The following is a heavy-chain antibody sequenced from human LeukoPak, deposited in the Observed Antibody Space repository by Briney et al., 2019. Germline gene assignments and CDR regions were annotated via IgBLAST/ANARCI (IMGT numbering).Heavy chain of an antibody. CDR3: ARGRITIFGVSSPNWLDP. CDR2: INPSDGTT. Sequence: ASVKVSCKASGYIFTSYYIHWVRQAPGQGLEWMGIINPSDGTTTYAQKFQVRVSMTRDTSTSTVYMDLSSLRSEDTAVYYCARGRITIFGVSSPNWLDPWGQGTLVTVSS. J-gene: IGHJ5*02. D-gene: IGHD3-3*01. CDR1: GYIFTSYY. V-gene: IGHV1-46*01.